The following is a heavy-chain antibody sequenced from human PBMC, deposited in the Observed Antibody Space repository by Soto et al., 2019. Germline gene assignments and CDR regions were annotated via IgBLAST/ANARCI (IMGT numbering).Heavy chain of an antibody. D-gene: IGHD6-19*01. Sequence: QVQLAESGGGVVQPGWSLSLSCAASGFTFSSFYWHWVRQAPGQGLEWLALISYDGSTKYNSSSLKGRFIISRDNSKNTLYLQLKSLRPEATAVYYCARTTTVAVTPELDDWGQGILCTVSS. V-gene: IGHV3-30-3*01. CDR1: GFTFSSFY. CDR3: ARTTTVAVTPELDD. CDR2: ISYDGSTK. J-gene: IGHJ4*02.